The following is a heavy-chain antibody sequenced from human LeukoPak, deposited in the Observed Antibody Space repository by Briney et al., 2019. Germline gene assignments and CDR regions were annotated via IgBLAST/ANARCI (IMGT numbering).Heavy chain of an antibody. V-gene: IGHV3-23*01. CDR2: MSSSDDGR. Sequence: GGSLRLSCATSGFSFSSYAMSWVRQAPGKGLEWVSAMSSSDDGRYYAASVRGRFTISRDTSRSTLYLQMNSLRAEDTAVYYCAELGITMIGGVWGKGTTVTISS. J-gene: IGHJ6*04. D-gene: IGHD3-10*02. CDR3: AELGITMIGGV. CDR1: GFSFSSYA.